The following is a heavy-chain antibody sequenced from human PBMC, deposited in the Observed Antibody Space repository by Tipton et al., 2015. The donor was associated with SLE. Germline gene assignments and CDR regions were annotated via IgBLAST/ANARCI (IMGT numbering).Heavy chain of an antibody. CDR2: IYSGGST. CDR1: GFTVSSNY. V-gene: IGHV3-66*01. D-gene: IGHD4-23*01. J-gene: IGHJ4*02. Sequence: SLRLSCAASGFTVSSNYMSWVRQAPGKGLEWVSVIYSGGSTYYADSVKGRFTISRDNSKNTLYLQMNSLRAEDTAVYYCARDCYGGNSACFDYWGQGTLVTVSS. CDR3: ARDCYGGNSACFDY.